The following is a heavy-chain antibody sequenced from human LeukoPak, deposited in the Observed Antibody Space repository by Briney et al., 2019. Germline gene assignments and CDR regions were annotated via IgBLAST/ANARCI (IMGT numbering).Heavy chain of an antibody. CDR3: AKRPDRSYYDRTGYYYFDY. D-gene: IGHD3-22*01. Sequence: GGSLRLSCAASVFTFTSYSMSWVRQAPGKGLEWVSSIGGLGGSTFYAVSVKGRFTISRDNSKNTLYLQVNSLRAEDTAVYYCAKRPDRSYYDRTGYYYFDYWGQGTLVTVSS. J-gene: IGHJ4*02. V-gene: IGHV3-23*01. CDR1: VFTFTSYS. CDR2: IGGLGGST.